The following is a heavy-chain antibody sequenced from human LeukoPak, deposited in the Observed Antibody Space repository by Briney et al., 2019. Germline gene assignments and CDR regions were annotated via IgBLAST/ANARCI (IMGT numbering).Heavy chain of an antibody. Sequence: PGGSLRLSCAASGFTVSSNYMSWVRQAPGKGLEWVSVIYSGGNTYYADSVKGRFTISRDNSKNTLYLQMNSLRAEDTAVYYCARYSSSWYYFDYWGQGTLVTVSS. CDR1: GFTVSSNY. CDR2: IYSGGNT. CDR3: ARYSSSWYYFDY. D-gene: IGHD6-13*01. V-gene: IGHV3-53*01. J-gene: IGHJ4*02.